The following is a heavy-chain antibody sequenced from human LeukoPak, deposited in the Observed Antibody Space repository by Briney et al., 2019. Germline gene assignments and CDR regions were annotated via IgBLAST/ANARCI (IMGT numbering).Heavy chain of an antibody. J-gene: IGHJ4*02. Sequence: GESLQISCKGSGYSFTTHWIGWVRQMPGQGPEWMGIIFPGDSDTAYSPSFQGHVTISADKSISTAFLQWSSLKASDSAMYYCASSESQTKFDYWGQGTLVTVSS. CDR1: GYSFTTHW. CDR3: ASSESQTKFDY. CDR2: IFPGDSDT. D-gene: IGHD1/OR15-1a*01. V-gene: IGHV5-51*01.